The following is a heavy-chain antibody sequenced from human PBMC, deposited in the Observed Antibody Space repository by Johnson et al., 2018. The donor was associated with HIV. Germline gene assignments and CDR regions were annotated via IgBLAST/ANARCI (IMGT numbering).Heavy chain of an antibody. CDR3: AIDRTYSGYGKIAFEI. CDR1: GFTFSSYA. V-gene: IGHV3-30-3*01. Sequence: QVQLVESGGGVVQPGRSLRLSCAASGFTFSSYAMHWVRQAPGKGLEWVAVISYDGSNKYYADSVKGRFTISRDNSKNTLYLQMNSLRAEDTAVYYCAIDRTYSGYGKIAFEIWGQGRRVTVSS. J-gene: IGHJ3*02. D-gene: IGHD5-12*01. CDR2: ISYDGSNK.